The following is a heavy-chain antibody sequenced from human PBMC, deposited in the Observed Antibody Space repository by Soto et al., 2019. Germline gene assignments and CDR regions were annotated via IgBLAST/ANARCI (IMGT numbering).Heavy chain of an antibody. Sequence: QITLKESGPTLVKPTQTLTLTCTFSGTSLTMSGVGVGWIRQPPGKALEWLALIYWDDEKRYSPSLKNRLTITKDTSKNQVVLRITNMDPVYTATYYCTHSPEYPGFDYWGHGTLVTVSS. CDR1: GTSLTMSGVG. J-gene: IGHJ4*01. CDR3: THSPEYPGFDY. V-gene: IGHV2-5*02. CDR2: IYWDDEK.